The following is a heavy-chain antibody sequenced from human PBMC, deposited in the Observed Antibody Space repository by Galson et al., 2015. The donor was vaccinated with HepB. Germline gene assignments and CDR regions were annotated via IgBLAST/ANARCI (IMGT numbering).Heavy chain of an antibody. CDR2: ISYAGTDQ. CDR1: GFSFSSFA. Sequence: LRLSCAASGFSFSSFAMHWVRPAPGKGLEWVAVISYAGTDQFYADSMKGRFTISRDNSKNTLYLQVNSLRPEDTAVYYCAKASTVTTDYFDYWGQGTLVTVSS. CDR3: AKASTVTTDYFDY. V-gene: IGHV3-30*18. J-gene: IGHJ4*02. D-gene: IGHD4-17*01.